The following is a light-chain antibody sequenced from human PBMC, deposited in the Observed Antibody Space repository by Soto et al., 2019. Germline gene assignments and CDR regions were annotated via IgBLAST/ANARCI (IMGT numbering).Light chain of an antibody. J-gene: IGKJ4*01. V-gene: IGKV1-33*01. CDR3: QQYDNLPLT. CDR2: DAS. CDR1: QSIGNY. Sequence: DIQMTQSPSSLSASVGDRVTITCRASQSIGNYLNWYQQKPGKAPKLLIYDASNLETGVPSRFSGSGSGTDFTFTISSLQPEDIATYYCQQYDNLPLTFGGGTKVDIK.